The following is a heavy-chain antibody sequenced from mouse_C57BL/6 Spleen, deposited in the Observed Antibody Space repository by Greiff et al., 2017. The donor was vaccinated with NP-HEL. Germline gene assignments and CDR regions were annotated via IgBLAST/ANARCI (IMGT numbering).Heavy chain of an antibody. D-gene: IGHD1-1*01. J-gene: IGHJ4*01. V-gene: IGHV1-69*01. CDR3: ATRGHYYGRSPRAMDY. Sequence: QVQLQQPGAELVMPGASVKLSCKASGYTFTSYWMHWVKQRPGQGLEWIGEIDPSASYTNYNQKFKGKSTLSVDKSSSTAYMQRSSLTSADSAVYYCATRGHYYGRSPRAMDYWGQGTSVTVSS. CDR2: IDPSASYT. CDR1: GYTFTSYW.